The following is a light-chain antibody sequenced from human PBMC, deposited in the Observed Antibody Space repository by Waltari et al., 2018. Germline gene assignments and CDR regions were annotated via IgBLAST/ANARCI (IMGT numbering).Light chain of an antibody. CDR2: ATK. CDR1: SSNIGGGYD. J-gene: IGLJ1*01. CDR3: QTYDSTLSAPYV. V-gene: IGLV1-40*01. Sequence: QSLLTQPPSVSGAPGQRVTLSCTGSSSNIGGGYDVHWYQQLPGAAPKLLIYATKNRPSGVPDRFSGSKSGTSASLVITGLQTEDEADYYCQTYDSTLSAPYVFGTGTKVSIL.